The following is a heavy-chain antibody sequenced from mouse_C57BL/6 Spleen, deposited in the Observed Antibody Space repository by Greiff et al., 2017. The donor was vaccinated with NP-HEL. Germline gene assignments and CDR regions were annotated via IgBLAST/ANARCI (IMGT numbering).Heavy chain of an antibody. J-gene: IGHJ1*03. CDR2: ISSGGSYT. V-gene: IGHV5-6*01. D-gene: IGHD1-1*01. CDR3: ARQSITTVVATRYFDV. CDR1: GFTFSSYG. Sequence: VQLKESGGDLVKPGGSLKLSCAASGFTFSSYGMSWVRQTPDKRLEWVATISSGGSYTYYPDSVKGRFTISRDNAKNTLYLQMSSLKSEDTAMYYCARQSITTVVATRYFDVWGTGTTVTVSS.